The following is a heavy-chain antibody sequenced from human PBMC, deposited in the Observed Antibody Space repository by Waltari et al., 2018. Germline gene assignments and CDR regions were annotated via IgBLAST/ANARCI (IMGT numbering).Heavy chain of an antibody. V-gene: IGHV3-21*03. J-gene: IGHJ4*02. D-gene: IGHD4-17*01. CDR3: ARALTTPNDY. CDR2: TTNSNTYI. CDR1: GFTISSFG. Sequence: EVQLVESGGGLVKPGGSLRLSCPASGFTISSFGMSWVRQAPGKGREWVSPTTNSNTYIYYADSVKGRFTVSIDNAKNSLYLQMNSLRADDTAVYFCARALTTPNDYWGQGTLVTVSS.